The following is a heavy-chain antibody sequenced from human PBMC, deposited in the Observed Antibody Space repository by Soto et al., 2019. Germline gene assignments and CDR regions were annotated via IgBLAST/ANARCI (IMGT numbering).Heavy chain of an antibody. D-gene: IGHD3-3*01. Sequence: QVRLVQSGAEVKEPGSAVKVSCKAPADSFSSYGISWVRQAPGQGLEWMGGIIPIFGTTNYAEKFQGRVTITADESTNTAYMELISLRSEDTALYYCARVFPDGWVEPGVVRGYLDTWGRGTLVTVSS. J-gene: IGHJ4*02. CDR2: IIPIFGTT. CDR1: ADSFSSYG. CDR3: ARVFPDGWVEPGVVRGYLDT. V-gene: IGHV1-69*01.